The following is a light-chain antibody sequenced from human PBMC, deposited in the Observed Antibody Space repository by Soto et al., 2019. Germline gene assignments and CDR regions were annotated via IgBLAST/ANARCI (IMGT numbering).Light chain of an antibody. CDR2: GAS. CDR3: QQYNNWVRT. CDR1: QSVSSN. V-gene: IGKV3-15*01. J-gene: IGKJ1*01. Sequence: EIVMTQSPATLSVSPRERATLSCRASQSVSSNLAWYQQKPGQAPRLLIYGASTRATGIPARFSGSGSGTEFTLTISSLQSEDFAVYYCQQYNNWVRTFGHGTNVEIK.